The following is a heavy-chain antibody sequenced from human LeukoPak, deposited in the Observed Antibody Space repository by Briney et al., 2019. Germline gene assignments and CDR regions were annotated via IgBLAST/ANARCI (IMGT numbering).Heavy chain of an antibody. V-gene: IGHV3-73*01. CDR3: TKEDDYYERSGPPY. CDR2: IRSKANNYAT. J-gene: IGHJ4*02. CDR1: GFTFSGSA. D-gene: IGHD3-22*01. Sequence: GGSLRLSCAASGFTFSGSAMYWVRQASGKGLEWVGRIRSKANNYATAYAASVKGRFTISRDDSKNTVYLQMNSLKTEDTAVYYCTKEDDYYERSGPPYWGQGTLVTVSS.